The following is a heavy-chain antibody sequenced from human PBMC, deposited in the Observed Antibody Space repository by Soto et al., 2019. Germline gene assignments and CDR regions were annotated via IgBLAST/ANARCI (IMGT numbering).Heavy chain of an antibody. D-gene: IGHD1-26*01. CDR2: ISGSGGST. J-gene: IGHJ4*02. CDR3: ARRGSGSDYDY. CDR1: GFTFSSYA. Sequence: EVQLLESGGGLVQPGGSLRLSCAASGFTFSSYAMRWVRQAPGTGLEWVSAISGSGGSTYYADSVKGRFTISRDNSKNTLYLQMNSLRAEDTAVYYCARRGSGSDYDYWGQGTLVTVSS. V-gene: IGHV3-23*01.